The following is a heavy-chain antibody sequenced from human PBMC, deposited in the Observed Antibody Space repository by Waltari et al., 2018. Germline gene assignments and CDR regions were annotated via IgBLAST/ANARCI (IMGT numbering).Heavy chain of an antibody. V-gene: IGHV1-2*02. CDR1: GYTFTGYY. Sequence: QVHLVQSGAEVKKPGASVKVSCKTSGYTFTGYYIQWTRQAPGQGLEWMGWIHPSRGGTKFAHKFQGRVTMTRDTSISTAYMELSSLRSDDTAVYYCAKDNNPDSIKGGNWFDPWGQGTLVTVSS. J-gene: IGHJ5*02. CDR2: IHPSRGGT. CDR3: AKDNNPDSIKGGNWFDP.